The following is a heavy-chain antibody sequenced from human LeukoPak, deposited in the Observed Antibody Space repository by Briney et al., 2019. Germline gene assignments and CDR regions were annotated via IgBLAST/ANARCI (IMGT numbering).Heavy chain of an antibody. CDR1: GYTFSDYD. Sequence: ATVKVSCKASGYTFSDYDVNWVRQAPGQGLEWMGWMNPTSGDTGYAQKFQGRVTMTRSMSRNTAYMELSRLRSEDTAVYFCARVVMKAFYYYYMDVWGKGTTIIISS. CDR2: MNPTSGDT. J-gene: IGHJ6*03. D-gene: IGHD2-21*01. V-gene: IGHV1-8*01. CDR3: ARVVMKAFYYYYMDV.